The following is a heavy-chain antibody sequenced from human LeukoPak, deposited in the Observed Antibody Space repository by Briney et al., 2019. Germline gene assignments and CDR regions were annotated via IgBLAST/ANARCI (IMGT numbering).Heavy chain of an antibody. J-gene: IGHJ4*02. CDR2: TYYRSKWYN. Sequence: SQTLSLTCAISGDSVSSNSAAWNWIRQSPSRGLEWLGRTYYRSKWYNDYAVSVKSRITINPDTFKNQFSLQLNSVTPEDTAVYYCARVNDEFGELSFDYWGQGTLVTVSS. CDR1: GDSVSSNSAA. V-gene: IGHV6-1*01. CDR3: ARVNDEFGELSFDY. D-gene: IGHD3-10*01.